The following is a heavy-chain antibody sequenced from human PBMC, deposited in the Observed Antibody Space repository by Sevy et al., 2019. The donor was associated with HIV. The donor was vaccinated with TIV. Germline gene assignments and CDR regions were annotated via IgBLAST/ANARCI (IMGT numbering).Heavy chain of an antibody. V-gene: IGHV3-9*01. D-gene: IGHD1-1*01. J-gene: IGHJ6*02. CDR1: GFTFDDYA. CDR3: TRTFDYYYYYGMDV. CDR2: ISWNSGSI. Sequence: GGSLRLSCAASGFTFDDYAMHWVRQAPGKGLEWVSGISWNSGSIGYAGSVKGRFTISRDNAKNSLYLQMNSLRAEDTALYYCTRTFDYYYYYGMDVWGQGTTVTVSS.